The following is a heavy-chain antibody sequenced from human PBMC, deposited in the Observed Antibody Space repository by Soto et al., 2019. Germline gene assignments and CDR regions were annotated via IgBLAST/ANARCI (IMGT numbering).Heavy chain of an antibody. CDR1: RGSFSASG. J-gene: IGHJ4*02. CDR3: ARSGYSYGPNID. Sequence: QVQLVQSGAEVQKPGSSVKVSCRAARGSFSASGFSWVRQAPGQGLEWVGGFIPIFGTGNYAPKFRDRVPMTADESTSTVYMALSRLKSEDTAMYYCARSGYSYGPNIDWGQGTLVTVSS. D-gene: IGHD5-18*01. V-gene: IGHV1-69*01. CDR2: FIPIFGTG.